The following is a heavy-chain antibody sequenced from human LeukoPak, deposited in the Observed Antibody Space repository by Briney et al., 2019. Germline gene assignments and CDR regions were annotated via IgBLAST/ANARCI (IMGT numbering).Heavy chain of an antibody. V-gene: IGHV5-51*01. Sequence: GESLKISCKGSGYSFTSYWIGWVRQMPGKGLEWMGIIYPGDSDTRYSPSFQGQVTISADKSISTAYLQWSSLKASDTAMYCCARHWKRFAIGAHTYFDYWGQGTLVTVSS. D-gene: IGHD3-3*01. CDR1: GYSFTSYW. J-gene: IGHJ4*02. CDR3: ARHWKRFAIGAHTYFDY. CDR2: IYPGDSDT.